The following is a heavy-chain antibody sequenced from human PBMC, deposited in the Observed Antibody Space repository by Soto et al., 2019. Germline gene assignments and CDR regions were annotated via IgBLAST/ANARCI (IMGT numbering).Heavy chain of an antibody. CDR3: ARERMGSLNWFDP. Sequence: QVQLQESGPGLVKPSQTLSLTCTVSGGSISSGGYYWSWIRQHPGKGQEWIAYIYYRGSTYYNPSLKSRVTITVDTSKNQYSLKLSSVTAADTAVYYCARERMGSLNWFDPWGQGTLVTVSS. D-gene: IGHD2-15*01. CDR2: IYYRGST. J-gene: IGHJ5*02. CDR1: GGSISSGGYY. V-gene: IGHV4-31*03.